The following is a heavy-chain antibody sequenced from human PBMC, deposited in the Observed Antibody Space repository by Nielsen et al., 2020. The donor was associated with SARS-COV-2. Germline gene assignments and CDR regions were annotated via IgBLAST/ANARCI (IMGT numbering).Heavy chain of an antibody. D-gene: IGHD6-13*01. CDR3: AKDRYSSSWTRRYNWFDP. V-gene: IGHV3-23*01. Sequence: GESLKISCAASGFTFSSYAMSWVRQAPGKGLEWVSAISGSGGSTYYADSVKGRSTISRDNSKNTLYLQMNSLRAEDTAVYYCAKDRYSSSWTRRYNWFDPWGQGTLVTVSS. J-gene: IGHJ5*02. CDR1: GFTFSSYA. CDR2: ISGSGGST.